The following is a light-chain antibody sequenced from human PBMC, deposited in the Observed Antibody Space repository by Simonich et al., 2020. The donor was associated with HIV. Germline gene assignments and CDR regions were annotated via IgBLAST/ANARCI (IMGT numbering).Light chain of an antibody. J-gene: IGLJ3*02. V-gene: IGLV6-57*03. CDR3: QSYDISNHWV. CDR2: EDN. CDR1: SGSIASND. Sequence: NFMLTQPHSVSESPGKTVTISCPRSSGSIASNDVQWYQQRPGSAPTTVIYEDNQRPSGVPDRFSGSIDSSSNTASLTISGLKTEDEADYYCQSYDISNHWVFGGGTKLTVL.